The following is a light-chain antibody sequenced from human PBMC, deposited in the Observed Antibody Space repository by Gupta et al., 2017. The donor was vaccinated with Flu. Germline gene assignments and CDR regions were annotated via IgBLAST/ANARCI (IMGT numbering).Light chain of an antibody. V-gene: IGLV2-8*01. CDR3: SAYAGDNYYV. CDR1: TSVVGTYTY. Sequence: QSALPQPPSASGSPGQSVTISCTRTTSVVGTYTYVSWYHPHPAKAPNLIIYEIRTWSAVVPTRFSGSKAGNTASLTVSELQEEDEADYYCSAYAGDNYYVFGTGTKVTVL. J-gene: IGLJ1*01. CDR2: EIR.